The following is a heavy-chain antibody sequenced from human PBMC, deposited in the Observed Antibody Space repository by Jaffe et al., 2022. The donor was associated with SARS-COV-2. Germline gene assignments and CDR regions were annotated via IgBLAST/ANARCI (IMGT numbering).Heavy chain of an antibody. CDR3: ARDPSTMVRGVIFSTNYYMDV. CDR1: GYTFTTYA. CDR2: INTDTGNP. Sequence: QVQLVQSGSELKKPGASVKVSCKASGYTFTTYAMNWVRHAPGQGLEWMGWINTDTGNPTYAQGFTGRFVFSLDTSVSTAYLQISSLKAEDTAVYYCARDPSTMVRGVIFSTNYYMDVWGKGTTVTVSS. J-gene: IGHJ6*03. V-gene: IGHV7-4-1*02. D-gene: IGHD3-10*01.